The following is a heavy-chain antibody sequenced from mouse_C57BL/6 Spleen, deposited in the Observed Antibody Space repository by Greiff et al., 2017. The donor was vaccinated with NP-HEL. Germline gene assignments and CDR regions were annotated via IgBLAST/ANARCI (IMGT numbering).Heavy chain of an antibody. V-gene: IGHV5-6*01. D-gene: IGHD2-4*01. Sequence: EVKVVESGGDLVKPGGSLKLSCAASGFTFSSYGMSWVRQTPDKRLEWVATISSGGSYTYYPDSVKGRFTISRDNAKNTLYLQMSSLKSEDTAMYYCARLGTSYDYDAWFAYWGQGTLVTVSA. CDR3: ARLGTSYDYDAWFAY. CDR1: GFTFSSYG. CDR2: ISSGGSYT. J-gene: IGHJ3*01.